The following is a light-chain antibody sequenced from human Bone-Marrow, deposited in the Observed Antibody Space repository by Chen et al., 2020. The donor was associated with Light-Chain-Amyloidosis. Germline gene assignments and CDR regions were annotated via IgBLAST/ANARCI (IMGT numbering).Light chain of an antibody. Sequence: YVLTQPPSEPVAPGPTARITCGGDDIGSTSVHWYQQKPGQAPVLVVYDDSDRPSGIPERFSGSNSGNTATLTIGRVEAGDEADYYCQVWDSNSDHPVFGGGTKLTVL. J-gene: IGLJ3*02. CDR1: DIGSTS. CDR2: DDS. V-gene: IGLV3-21*02. CDR3: QVWDSNSDHPV.